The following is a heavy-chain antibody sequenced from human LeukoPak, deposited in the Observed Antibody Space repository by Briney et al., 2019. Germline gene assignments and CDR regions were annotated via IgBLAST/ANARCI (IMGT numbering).Heavy chain of an antibody. D-gene: IGHD6-13*01. CDR3: ARLPGYSSS. J-gene: IGHJ4*02. CDR2: INHSGST. Sequence: SEALSLTCAVYGGSFSGYYWSWIRQPPGKGLEWIGEINHSGSTNYNPSLKSRVTISVDTSKNQFSLKLSSVTAADTAVYYCARLPGYSSSWGQGTLVTVSS. CDR1: GGSFSGYY. V-gene: IGHV4-34*01.